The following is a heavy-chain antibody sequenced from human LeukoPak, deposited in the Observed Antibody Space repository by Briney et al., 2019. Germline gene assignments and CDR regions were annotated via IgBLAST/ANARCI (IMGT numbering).Heavy chain of an antibody. CDR2: IYPGGSDA. V-gene: IGHV5-51*01. CDR3: ARIRRYGDY. D-gene: IGHD1-1*01. J-gene: IGHJ4*02. CDR1: EYSFSTYW. Sequence: GESLKISCKGSEYSFSTYWIGWVRQMPGKGLEWMGIIYPGGSDARYSPSFQGQVTISADKSISTAYLQWSSLKASDTAMYYCARIRRYGDYWGQGTLVTVSS.